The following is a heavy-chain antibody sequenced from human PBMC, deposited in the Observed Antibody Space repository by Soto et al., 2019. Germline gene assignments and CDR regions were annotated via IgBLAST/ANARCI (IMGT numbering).Heavy chain of an antibody. V-gene: IGHV5-51*01. CDR1: GYSFTSYW. D-gene: IGHD1-26*01. CDR2: IYPGDSDT. CDR3: ARQGGSYYQLNAFDI. Sequence: EVQLVQSGAEVKKPGESLKISCKGSGYSFTSYWIGWVRQMPGKGREWRGIIYPGDSDTRYSPSFQGQVTISADKSISTAYLQWSSLKASDSAMYYCARQGGSYYQLNAFDIWGQGTMVTVSS. J-gene: IGHJ3*02.